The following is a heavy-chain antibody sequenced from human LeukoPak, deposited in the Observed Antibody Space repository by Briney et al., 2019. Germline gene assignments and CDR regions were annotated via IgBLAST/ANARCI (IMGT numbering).Heavy chain of an antibody. CDR1: GGSISSYY. CDR2: IYYSGST. CDR3: ARGAVAGNYYYYYYMDV. Sequence: SETLSLTCTVSGGSISSYYWSWIRQPPGKGLEWIGYIYYSGSTNYNPSLKSRVTISVDTSKNQFSLKLSSVTAADTAVYYCARGAVAGNYYYYYYMDVWGKGTTVTVSS. V-gene: IGHV4-59*01. J-gene: IGHJ6*03. D-gene: IGHD6-19*01.